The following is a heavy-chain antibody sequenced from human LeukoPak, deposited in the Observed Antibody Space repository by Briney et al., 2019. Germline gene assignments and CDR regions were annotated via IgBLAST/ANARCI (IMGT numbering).Heavy chain of an antibody. CDR3: ARGLFSYYDFWSGYYRLGDY. V-gene: IGHV1-8*01. J-gene: IGHJ4*02. Sequence: ASVKVSCKASGYTFTSCDINWVRQATGQGLEWMGWTNPNSGNTGYAQKFQGRVTMTRNTSISTAYMELSSLRSEDTAVYYCARGLFSYYDFWSGYYRLGDYWGQGTLVTVSS. D-gene: IGHD3-3*01. CDR1: GYTFTSCD. CDR2: TNPNSGNT.